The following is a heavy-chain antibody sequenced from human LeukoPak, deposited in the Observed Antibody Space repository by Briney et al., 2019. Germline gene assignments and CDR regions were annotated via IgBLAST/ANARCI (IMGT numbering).Heavy chain of an antibody. Sequence: ASVKVSCKASGGTFSSYAISWVRQAPGQGLEWMGGIIPIFGTTNYAQKFQDRVTITADASTTTVYMELNSLRSEDTATYYCARDDSETYYYGSGSYPDAFDIWGQGTMVTVSS. CDR1: GGTFSSYA. D-gene: IGHD3-10*01. CDR3: ARDDSETYYYGSGSYPDAFDI. J-gene: IGHJ3*02. CDR2: IIPIFGTT. V-gene: IGHV1-69*13.